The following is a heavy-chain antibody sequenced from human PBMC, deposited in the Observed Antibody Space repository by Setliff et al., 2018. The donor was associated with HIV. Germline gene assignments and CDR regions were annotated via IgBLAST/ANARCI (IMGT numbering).Heavy chain of an antibody. CDR1: GYYFNIDY. V-gene: IGHV1-46*02. CDR3: ARAYRPMGYGDRFDY. D-gene: IGHD4-17*01. J-gene: IGHJ4*02. Sequence: EASVKVSCKTFGYYFNIDYMHWVRQAPGQGLEWMAMVSPFDDGTNYAQKFQGRVTMTRDTSTSTVYMELSSLRSEDTAVYYCARAYRPMGYGDRFDYWGQGTLVTVSS. CDR2: VSPFDDGT.